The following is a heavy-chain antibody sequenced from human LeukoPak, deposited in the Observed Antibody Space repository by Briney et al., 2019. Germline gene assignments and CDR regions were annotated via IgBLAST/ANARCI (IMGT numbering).Heavy chain of an antibody. V-gene: IGHV3-23*01. CDR3: AKEPSYCTNGVCYSRVFDR. CDR2: ISGSGDGT. CDR1: GFTFSSYA. Sequence: GGSLRLSCAASGFTFSSYAMSWVRQAPGKGLEWVSAISGSGDGTYYADSVRGRFTISRDNSKNTLYLQMSGLRAEDTAVYYCAKEPSYCTNGVCYSRVFDRWGQGTLVTVSS. J-gene: IGHJ5*02. D-gene: IGHD2-8*01.